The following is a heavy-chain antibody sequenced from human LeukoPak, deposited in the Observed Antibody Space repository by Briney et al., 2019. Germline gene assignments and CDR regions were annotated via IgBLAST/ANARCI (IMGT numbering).Heavy chain of an antibody. CDR3: ASLGNRITIFGVVTSGMDV. Sequence: SETLSLTCAVYGGSFSGYYWSWIREPPGKGLEWIGEMNHSGSTNYNPSLKSRVTISVDTSKNQFSLKLSSVTAAYTAVYYCASLGNRITIFGVVTSGMDVWSKGTTVTVSS. CDR2: MNHSGST. CDR1: GGSFSGYY. J-gene: IGHJ6*03. V-gene: IGHV4-34*01. D-gene: IGHD3-3*01.